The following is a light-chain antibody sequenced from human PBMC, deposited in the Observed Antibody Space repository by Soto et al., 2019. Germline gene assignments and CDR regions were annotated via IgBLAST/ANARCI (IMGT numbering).Light chain of an antibody. V-gene: IGKV3D-15*01. CDR3: HHYNNWPPGT. CDR1: QSISNN. Sequence: EIVMTQSPATLSVSPGERASLSCRASQSISNNLAWYQQRRGQPPRLLIYGSSTRATDIPPRFSGSGSGTEFTLTIRSLQSEDSAVYYCHHYNNWPPGTFGQGTKVEIK. CDR2: GSS. J-gene: IGKJ1*01.